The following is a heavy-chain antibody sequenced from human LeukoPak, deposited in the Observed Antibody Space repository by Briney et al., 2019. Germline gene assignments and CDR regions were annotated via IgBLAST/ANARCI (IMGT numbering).Heavy chain of an antibody. Sequence: SETLSLTCTVSGGSISSGGYYWSWIRQHPGKGLKWIGYIYYSGSTYYNPSLKSRVTISVDTSKNQFSLKLSSVTAADTAVYYCARDVSPDYCSSTSCYLDYYMDVWGKGTTVTVSS. CDR1: GGSISSGGYY. J-gene: IGHJ6*03. V-gene: IGHV4-31*03. CDR3: ARDVSPDYCSSTSCYLDYYMDV. CDR2: IYYSGST. D-gene: IGHD2-2*01.